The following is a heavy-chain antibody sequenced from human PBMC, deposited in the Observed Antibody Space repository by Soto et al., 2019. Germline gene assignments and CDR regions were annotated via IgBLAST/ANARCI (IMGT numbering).Heavy chain of an antibody. CDR1: GGSISSSTYY. Sequence: SETLSLTCTVSGGSISSSTYYWGWIRQPPGKGLEWIGYIYYSGSTYYNPSLKSRVTISVDTSKNQFPLKLSSVTAADTAVYYCARGLGPTVFNYYYYGMDVWGQGTTVTVSS. CDR2: IYYSGST. V-gene: IGHV4-39*06. J-gene: IGHJ6*02. CDR3: ARGLGPTVFNYYYYGMDV. D-gene: IGHD4-17*01.